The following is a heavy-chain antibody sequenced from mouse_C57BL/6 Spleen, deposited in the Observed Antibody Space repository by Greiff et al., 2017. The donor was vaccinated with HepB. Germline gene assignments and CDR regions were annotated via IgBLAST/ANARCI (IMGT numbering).Heavy chain of an antibody. CDR1: GFNIKNTY. CDR2: IDPANGNT. J-gene: IGHJ3*01. V-gene: IGHV14-3*01. Sequence: VQLQQSVAKLVRPGASVKLSCTASGFNIKNTYMHWVKQRPEQGLEWIGRIDPANGNTKYAPKFQGKATITADTSSNTAYLQLSGLTSEDTAIYYCASCDGYYPPWFAYWGQGTLVTVSA. CDR3: ASCDGYYPPWFAY. D-gene: IGHD2-3*01.